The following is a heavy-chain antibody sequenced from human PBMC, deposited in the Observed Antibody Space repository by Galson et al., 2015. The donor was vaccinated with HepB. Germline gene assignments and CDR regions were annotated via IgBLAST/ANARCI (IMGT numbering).Heavy chain of an antibody. V-gene: IGHV3-7*03. CDR3: ANLWIH. CDR2: INQAGNEK. Sequence: SLRLSCAASKFTFSSYWMNWARQAPGKGLEWVANINQAGNEKNYVDSVKGRFTISRDNAKNILYLQMNSLRVEDTAVYYCANLWIHWGQGTLVTVSS. D-gene: IGHD5-18*01. CDR1: KFTFSSYW. J-gene: IGHJ4*02.